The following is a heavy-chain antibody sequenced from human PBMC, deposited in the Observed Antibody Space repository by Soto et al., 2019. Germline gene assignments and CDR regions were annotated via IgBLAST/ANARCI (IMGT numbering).Heavy chain of an antibody. D-gene: IGHD2-15*01. CDR1: GFTFSSYG. V-gene: IGHV3-30*18. J-gene: IGHJ4*02. CDR3: AKDRWFGRYCGGSCYYSSYYFDY. CDR2: ISYDGSNK. Sequence: PGGSLRLSCAASGFTFSSYGMYWVRQAPGKGLEWVAVISYDGSNKYYADSVKGRFTISRDNSKNTLYLQMNSLRAEDTALYYCAKDRWFGRYCGGSCYYSSYYFDYWGQGTLVTVSS.